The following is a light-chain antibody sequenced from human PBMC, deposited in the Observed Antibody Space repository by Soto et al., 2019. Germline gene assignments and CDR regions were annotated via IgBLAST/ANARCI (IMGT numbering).Light chain of an antibody. CDR3: QQYAGSPPKT. CDR1: QSVSSSY. CDR2: GAS. Sequence: EIVLTQSPGTLSLSPGERASLSCRASQSVSSSYLAWYQQKPGQAPRLLIYGASSRPTGIPDRFSGSGSGTEFTLTISRLELEDFAVYYCQQYAGSPPKTFGQGTKVEIK. V-gene: IGKV3-20*01. J-gene: IGKJ1*01.